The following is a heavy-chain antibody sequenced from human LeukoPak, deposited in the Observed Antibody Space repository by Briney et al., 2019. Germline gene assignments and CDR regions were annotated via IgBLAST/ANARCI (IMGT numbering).Heavy chain of an antibody. J-gene: IGHJ5*02. V-gene: IGHV3-30-3*01. CDR3: ARDRGRGTTTTGSNWFDP. CDR1: GXTLSSYV. CDR2: VSFHGSNN. D-gene: IGHD3-10*01. Sequence: RRVLRLSCAASGXTLSSYVMHLVRQAPGKRLELVGVVSFHGSNNYYAAFVRGRFTISRDNSHNTLYLQMNSPRAEDTAVYYCARDRGRGTTTTGSNWFDPWGQGTLVSVSS.